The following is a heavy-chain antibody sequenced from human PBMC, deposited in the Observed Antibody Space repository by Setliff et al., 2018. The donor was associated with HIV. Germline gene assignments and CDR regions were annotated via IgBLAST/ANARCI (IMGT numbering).Heavy chain of an antibody. CDR1: GYTFTGYY. CDR2: AIPMLGIA. CDR3: ATGRIPGIPAVIVY. J-gene: IGHJ4*02. Sequence: GASVKVSCKASGYTFTGYYMHWVRQAPGQGLEWMGGAIPMLGIANHVHKFQGRVTITADKSTSTAYMELNSLRSEDTAVYYCATGRIPGIPAVIVYWGQGTLVTVSS. D-gene: IGHD6-13*01. V-gene: IGHV1-69*10.